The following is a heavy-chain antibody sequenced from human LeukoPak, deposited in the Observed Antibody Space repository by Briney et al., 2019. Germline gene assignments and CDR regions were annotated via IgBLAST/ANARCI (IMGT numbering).Heavy chain of an antibody. CDR1: GGSFSGYY. Sequence: SETLSLTCAVYGGSFSGYYWSWIRQPPGKGLEWIGEINHSGSTNYNPSLKSRVTISVDTSKNQLSLKLSSVTAADTAVYYCARDTRGYYYYMDVWGKGTTVTVSS. D-gene: IGHD3-10*01. CDR2: INHSGST. CDR3: ARDTRGYYYYMDV. J-gene: IGHJ6*03. V-gene: IGHV4-34*01.